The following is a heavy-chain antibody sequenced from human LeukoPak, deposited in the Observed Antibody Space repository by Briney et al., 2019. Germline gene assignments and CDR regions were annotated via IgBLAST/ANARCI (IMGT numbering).Heavy chain of an antibody. Sequence: SGGSLRLSCAASGFTFSSYSMNWVRQAPGKGLEWVSSISSSSSYIYYADSVKGRFTISRDNAKKSLYLQMNSLRAEDTAVYYCARDLTSSRTRWFDPWGQGTLVTVSS. J-gene: IGHJ5*02. CDR1: GFTFSSYS. D-gene: IGHD2-2*01. V-gene: IGHV3-21*01. CDR3: ARDLTSSRTRWFDP. CDR2: ISSSSSYI.